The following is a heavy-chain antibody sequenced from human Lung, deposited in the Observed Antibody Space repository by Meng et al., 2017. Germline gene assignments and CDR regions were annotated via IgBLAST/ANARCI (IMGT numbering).Heavy chain of an antibody. V-gene: IGHV4-34*01. CDR1: GGSFSDYY. CDR3: ARESGYFEY. J-gene: IGHJ4*02. CDR2: INHSGST. Sequence: QQVGAGLLEPSEALSLTCVVSGGSFSDYYWRWIRQPPGKGLEWIGEINHSGSTNYNPSLESRATISVDTSQNNLSLKLSSVTAADSAVYYCARESGYFEYWGQGTLVTVSS.